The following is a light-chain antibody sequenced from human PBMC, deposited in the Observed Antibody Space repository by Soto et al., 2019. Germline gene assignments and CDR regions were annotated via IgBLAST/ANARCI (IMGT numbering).Light chain of an antibody. Sequence: QSALTQPASVSGSPGQSITISCTGTSSDIGGYNYVSWYQQYPGKAPKLMIYGVSSRPSGISNRFSGSKSGYTASLTISGLQAEDEADYYCNSYAGSRGYVFGTGTKLTVL. CDR3: NSYAGSRGYV. V-gene: IGLV2-14*01. CDR1: SSDIGGYNY. CDR2: GVS. J-gene: IGLJ1*01.